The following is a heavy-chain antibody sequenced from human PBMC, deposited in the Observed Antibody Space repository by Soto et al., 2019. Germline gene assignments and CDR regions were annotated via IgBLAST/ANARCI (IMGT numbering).Heavy chain of an antibody. V-gene: IGHV4-31*03. D-gene: IGHD6-6*01. Sequence: SETLSLTCTVSGGSISSGGYYWTWIRQHPGKGLEWIGYNYYSGITYYNPSLKSRVTISLDTSKNQFSLKLSSVTAADTVVYYCARGSSIAGLYYGMDVWGQGTTVTVSS. CDR2: NYYSGIT. CDR3: ARGSSIAGLYYGMDV. CDR1: GGSISSGGYY. J-gene: IGHJ6*02.